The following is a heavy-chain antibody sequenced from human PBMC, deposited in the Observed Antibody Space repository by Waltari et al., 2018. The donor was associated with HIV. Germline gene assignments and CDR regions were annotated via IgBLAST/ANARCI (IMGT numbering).Heavy chain of an antibody. CDR3: AKGQTLYWYFDL. Sequence: EVQLVVSGGGLVQHGMSLRLSCAAPGFTFDAYAMHGVRQAPGKGLEWVSGISWNSGSIGYADSVKGRFTISRDNAKNSLYLQMNSLRAEDTALYYCAKGQTLYWYFDLWGRGTLVTVSS. CDR2: ISWNSGSI. V-gene: IGHV3-9*01. CDR1: GFTFDAYA. J-gene: IGHJ2*01.